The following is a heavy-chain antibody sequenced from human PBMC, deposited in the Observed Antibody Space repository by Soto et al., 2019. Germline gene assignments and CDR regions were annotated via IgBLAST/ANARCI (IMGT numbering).Heavy chain of an antibody. J-gene: IGHJ6*03. D-gene: IGHD3-3*01. V-gene: IGHV3-7*01. CDR3: ARVGAFESRLRFLEWPYYYYYYMDV. CDR1: GFTFSSYW. Sequence: GGSLRLSCAASGFTFSSYWMSWVRQAPGKGLEWVANIKQDGSEKYYVDSVKGRFTISRDNAKNSLYLQMNSLRAEDTAVYYCARVGAFESRLRFLEWPYYYYYYMDVWGKGTTVTVSS. CDR2: IKQDGSEK.